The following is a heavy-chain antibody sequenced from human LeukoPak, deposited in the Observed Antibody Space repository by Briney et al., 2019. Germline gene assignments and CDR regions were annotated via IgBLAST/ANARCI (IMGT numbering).Heavy chain of an antibody. CDR3: ARRPDTYDFWSGYYVDY. CDR1: GYTFTSDG. Sequence: GASVKVSCKASGYTFTSDGISWVRQAPGQGLEWMGWISAYNGNTNYAQKLQGRVTMTTDTSTSTAYMELRSLRSDDTAVYYCARRPDTYDFWSGYYVDYWGQGTLVTVSS. J-gene: IGHJ4*02. V-gene: IGHV1-18*01. CDR2: ISAYNGNT. D-gene: IGHD3-3*01.